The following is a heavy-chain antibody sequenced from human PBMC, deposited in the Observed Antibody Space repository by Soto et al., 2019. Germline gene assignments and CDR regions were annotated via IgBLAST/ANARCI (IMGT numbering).Heavy chain of an antibody. D-gene: IGHD6-13*01. Sequence: GGSLRLSCAASGFTFGSYAMSWVRQAPGKGLEWVSAISGSGGSTYYADSVKGRFTISRDNSKNTLYLQMNSLRAEDTAVYYCAKDQGSSTRGDYYCYGMDVWGQGTTVTVSS. CDR2: ISGSGGST. J-gene: IGHJ6*02. CDR1: GFTFGSYA. CDR3: AKDQGSSTRGDYYCYGMDV. V-gene: IGHV3-23*01.